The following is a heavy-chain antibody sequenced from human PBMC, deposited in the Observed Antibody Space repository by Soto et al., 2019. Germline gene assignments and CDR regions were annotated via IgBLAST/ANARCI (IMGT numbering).Heavy chain of an antibody. CDR1: GDSISSDNYF. J-gene: IGHJ3*02. Sequence: QVQLQESGPGLVKPSQTLSLICTVSGDSISSDNYFWSWIRQPPGQGLGWIGYISNRGTPYYNPSLKSVLTISLDTAKNRFSLYMYSVSAAETAVYYCAREVNVVALSDAFDIWGQGTMVTVSS. D-gene: IGHD2-21*01. V-gene: IGHV4-30-4*01. CDR3: AREVNVVALSDAFDI. CDR2: ISNRGTP.